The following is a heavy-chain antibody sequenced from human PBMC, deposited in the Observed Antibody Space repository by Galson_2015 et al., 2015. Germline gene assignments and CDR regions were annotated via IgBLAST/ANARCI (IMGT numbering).Heavy chain of an antibody. CDR2: IRQDGGDK. J-gene: IGHJ4*02. D-gene: IGHD4-23*01. Sequence: SLRLSCAASGFTFSSYWMNWVRQAPGKGLEWVANIRQDGGDKYYVDSVRGRFTISRDNAKNSLYLQMNSLRAEDTAVYYCARDPDYGGDSDGPLLDYWGQGTLVTVSS. V-gene: IGHV3-7*03. CDR3: ARDPDYGGDSDGPLLDY. CDR1: GFTFSSYW.